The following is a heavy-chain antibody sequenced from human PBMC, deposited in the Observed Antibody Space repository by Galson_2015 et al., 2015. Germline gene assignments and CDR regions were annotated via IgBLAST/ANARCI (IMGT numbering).Heavy chain of an antibody. CDR1: GFIFSNAW. CDR2: IKSKSVGGTT. Sequence: SLRLSCAASGFIFSNAWMSWVRQAPGKGLEWVGRIKSKSVGGTTDYAAPVKGRFTVSRDDSKNMAYLQMYSLKPEDTAMYYCTTDFSDGWFGGWGQGTLVTVPS. V-gene: IGHV3-15*01. J-gene: IGHJ4*02. D-gene: IGHD3-10*01. CDR3: TTDFSDGWFGG.